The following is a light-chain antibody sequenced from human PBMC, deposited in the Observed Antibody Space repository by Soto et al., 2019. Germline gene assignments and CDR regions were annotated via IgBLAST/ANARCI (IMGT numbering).Light chain of an antibody. CDR2: EVS. V-gene: IGLV2-14*01. Sequence: QSALTQPASVSGSPGQSITISCTGTSSDVGDYNYVSWYQQHPGTAPKLMIYEVSNRPSGVSDRFSGSRSGNTASLTISGLQAEDESDYYCISYTSSSTWVFGGGTKLTVL. CDR1: SSDVGDYNY. J-gene: IGLJ3*02. CDR3: ISYTSSSTWV.